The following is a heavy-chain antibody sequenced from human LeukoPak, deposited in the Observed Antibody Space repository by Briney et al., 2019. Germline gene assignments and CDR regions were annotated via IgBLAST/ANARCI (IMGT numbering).Heavy chain of an antibody. CDR3: ARGPRRDDYGDYEFDY. CDR2: IYYSGST. Sequence: SETLSLTCTVSGGSISSYYWSWIRQPPGKGREWIGYIYYSGSTNYNPSLKSRVTISVDTSKNQFSLKLSSVTAADTAVYYCARGPRRDDYGDYEFDYWGQGTLVTVSS. CDR1: GGSISSYY. D-gene: IGHD4-17*01. V-gene: IGHV4-59*01. J-gene: IGHJ4*02.